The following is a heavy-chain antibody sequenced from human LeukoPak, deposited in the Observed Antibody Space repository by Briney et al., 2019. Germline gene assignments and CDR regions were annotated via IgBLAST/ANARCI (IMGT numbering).Heavy chain of an antibody. CDR3: TREDGYNFYYFDY. Sequence: PGGSLRLSCAASGFTFSDHYMDWVRQAPGKGLEWVGRTRNKANSYTTEYAASVKGRFTISRDDSKNSLYLQMNSLKTEDTAVYYCTREDGYNFYYFDYWGQGTLVTVFS. CDR2: TRNKANSYTT. CDR1: GFTFSDHY. J-gene: IGHJ4*02. V-gene: IGHV3-72*01. D-gene: IGHD5-24*01.